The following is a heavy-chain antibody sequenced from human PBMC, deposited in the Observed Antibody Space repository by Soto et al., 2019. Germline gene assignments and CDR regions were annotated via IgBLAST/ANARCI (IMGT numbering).Heavy chain of an antibody. V-gene: IGHV2-70*11. Sequence: SGPTLVNPTQTLTLTCTFSGFSLSSSGMCVSWIRQPPGKALEWLARIDWDDDKYYNTSLKTRLTISKDTSKNQVVLTMTNMDPVDTATYYCARLGIVPGRYYFDYWGQGTLVTVSS. J-gene: IGHJ4*02. CDR2: IDWDDDK. D-gene: IGHD2-2*01. CDR3: ARLGIVPGRYYFDY. CDR1: GFSLSSSGMC.